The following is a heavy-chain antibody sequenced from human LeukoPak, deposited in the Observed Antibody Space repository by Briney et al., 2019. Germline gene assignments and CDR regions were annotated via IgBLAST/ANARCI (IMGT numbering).Heavy chain of an antibody. CDR1: GGSFSGYY. J-gene: IGHJ6*02. D-gene: IGHD3-22*01. CDR3: ARAPEVVVITHYYYYGMDV. Sequence: SETLSLTCAVYGGSFSGYYWSWIRQPPGKGLEWIEEINHSGSTNYNPSLKSRVTISVDTSKNQFSLKLSSVTAADTAVYYCARAPEVVVITHYYYYGMDVWGQGTTVTVSS. V-gene: IGHV4-34*01. CDR2: INHSGST.